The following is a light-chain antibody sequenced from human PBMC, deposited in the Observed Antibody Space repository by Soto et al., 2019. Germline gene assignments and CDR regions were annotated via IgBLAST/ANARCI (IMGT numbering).Light chain of an antibody. V-gene: IGLV2-8*01. CDR2: EVN. Sequence: QSVLTQPPSASGSPGQSVTISCTGTSSDVGGYNFVSWYQQHPGKAPKLMIYEVNNRPSGVPDRFSGSKSGNTASLTVSGLQAEDEADYYCTSYVGSNNFYVFGTGTKVTVL. J-gene: IGLJ1*01. CDR1: SSDVGGYNF. CDR3: TSYVGSNNFYV.